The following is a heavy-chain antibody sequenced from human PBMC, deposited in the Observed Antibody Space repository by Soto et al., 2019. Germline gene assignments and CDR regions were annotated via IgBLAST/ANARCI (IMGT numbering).Heavy chain of an antibody. V-gene: IGHV4-31*03. CDR1: GGSISSGGLY. Sequence: SETLSLTCTVSGGSISSGGLYWSWIRQHTEKGLEWIGYIYFSGSTYYNTSLKSRLAISVDTSKNQFSLKLSSVTAADTAVYYCATSSSPTYFDYWGQGALVTVSS. CDR2: IYFSGST. J-gene: IGHJ4*02. CDR3: ATSSSPTYFDY. D-gene: IGHD6-6*01.